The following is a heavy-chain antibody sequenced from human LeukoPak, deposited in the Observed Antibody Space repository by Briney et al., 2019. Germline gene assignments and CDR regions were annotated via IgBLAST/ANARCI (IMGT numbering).Heavy chain of an antibody. CDR3: ARAIPWFDDYSEDAFDI. Sequence: PSQTLSLTCTVSGGSISSGDYYWSWIRQPPGKGLEWIGYIYYSGSTYYNPSLKSRVTISVDTSKNQFSLKLSSVTAADTAVYYCARAIPWFDDYSEDAFDIRGQGTMVTVSS. D-gene: IGHD4-11*01. V-gene: IGHV4-30-4*08. CDR2: IYYSGST. CDR1: GGSISSGDYY. J-gene: IGHJ3*02.